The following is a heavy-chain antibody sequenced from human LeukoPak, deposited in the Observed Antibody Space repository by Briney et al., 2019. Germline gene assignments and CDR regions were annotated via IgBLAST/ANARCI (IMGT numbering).Heavy chain of an antibody. Sequence: SETLSLTCTVSGGSISSYYWSWIRQPPGKGLEWIGRIYTSGSTNYNPSLKSRVTISVDTSKNQFSLKLSSVTAADTAVYYCARSPIAARPGRVRYYYYYMDVWGKGTTVTVSS. CDR3: ARSPIAARPGRVRYYYYYMDV. CDR2: IYTSGST. D-gene: IGHD6-6*01. V-gene: IGHV4-4*08. CDR1: GGSISSYY. J-gene: IGHJ6*03.